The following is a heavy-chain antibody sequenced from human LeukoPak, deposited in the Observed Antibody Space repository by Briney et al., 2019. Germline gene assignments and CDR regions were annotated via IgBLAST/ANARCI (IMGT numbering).Heavy chain of an antibody. V-gene: IGHV1-18*01. CDR1: GYTFTSCG. CDR3: ARPAGGMATNPGLD. CDR2: ISAYNGNT. D-gene: IGHD5-24*01. J-gene: IGHJ4*02. Sequence: GASVTVSCTASGYTFTSCGISWVRQAPGPGIEWMGWISAYNGNTNYEQKLQGRVTMTTDTSTSPAYMELRSLRSDDTAVYYCARPAGGMATNPGLDWGQGTLVTVSS.